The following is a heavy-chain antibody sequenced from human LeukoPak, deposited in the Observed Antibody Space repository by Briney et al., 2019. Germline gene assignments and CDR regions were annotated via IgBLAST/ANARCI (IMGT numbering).Heavy chain of an antibody. J-gene: IGHJ3*02. CDR1: GFTFSSYG. CDR2: ISYDGSNK. D-gene: IGHD5-18*01. Sequence: GGSLRLSCAASGFTFSSYGMHWVRQAPGKGLEWVAVISYDGSNKYYADSVKGRFTISRDNSKNTLYLQMNSLRAEDTAVYYCARDREYSYGYAFDIWGQGTMVTVSS. CDR3: ARDREYSYGYAFDI. V-gene: IGHV3-30*03.